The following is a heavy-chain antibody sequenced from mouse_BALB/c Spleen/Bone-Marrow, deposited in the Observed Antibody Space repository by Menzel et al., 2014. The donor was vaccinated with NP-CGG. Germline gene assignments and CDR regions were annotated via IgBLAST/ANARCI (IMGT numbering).Heavy chain of an antibody. V-gene: IGHV1-20*02. Sequence: VQLQQSGPELVKPGASVKISCKASGYSFTGYFMNWVMQSHGKSLEWIGSINPYNGDTFYNQKFKGKATLTVDKSSSTAHMELQSLAAEDSAVYYCARGGLLRAMDYWGQGTSVTVSS. CDR3: ARGGLLRAMDY. D-gene: IGHD2-3*01. CDR2: INPYNGDT. CDR1: GYSFTGYF. J-gene: IGHJ4*01.